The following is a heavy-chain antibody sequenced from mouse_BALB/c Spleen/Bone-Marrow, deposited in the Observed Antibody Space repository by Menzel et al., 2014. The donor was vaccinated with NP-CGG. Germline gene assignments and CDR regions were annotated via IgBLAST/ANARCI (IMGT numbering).Heavy chain of an antibody. Sequence: EVQLVESGGGLVQPGGSRKLSCAASGFTFSSFGMHWVRQAPEKGLEWVAYISGGSSIIYYADTVEGRFTISRDNPKNTLFLQMTSLRSEDTAIYYCARKDYFGYAAMDYWGQGTSVTVSS. D-gene: IGHD1-2*01. CDR3: ARKDYFGYAAMDY. CDR2: ISGGSSII. J-gene: IGHJ4*01. V-gene: IGHV5-17*02. CDR1: GFTFSSFG.